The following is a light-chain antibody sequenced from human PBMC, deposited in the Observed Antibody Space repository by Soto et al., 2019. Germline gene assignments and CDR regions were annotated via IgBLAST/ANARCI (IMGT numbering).Light chain of an antibody. V-gene: IGLV1-40*01. CDR1: SSNIGAGYD. Sequence: QSVLTQPPSVSGAPGQRVTISCTGISSNIGAGYDVHWYQQVPGTAPKLLIYGNSNRPSGVPDRFSGSKSDPSASLAITGLQAEDEADYYCQSYDSSLSGHYVFGTGTKVTVL. J-gene: IGLJ1*01. CDR3: QSYDSSLSGHYV. CDR2: GNS.